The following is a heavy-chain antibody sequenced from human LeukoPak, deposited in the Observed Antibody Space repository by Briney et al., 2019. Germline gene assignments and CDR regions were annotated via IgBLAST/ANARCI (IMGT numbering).Heavy chain of an antibody. CDR3: AKDYPGVLLWFGDDLSTYYFDY. Sequence: GGSLRLSCAASGFTFSSYAMSWVRLAPGKGLEWVSAISGSGGSTYYADSVKGRFTISRDNSKNALYLQMNSLRAEDTAVYYCAKDYPGVLLWFGDDLSTYYFDYWGQGTLVTVSS. CDR1: GFTFSSYA. J-gene: IGHJ4*02. CDR2: ISGSGGST. D-gene: IGHD3-10*01. V-gene: IGHV3-23*01.